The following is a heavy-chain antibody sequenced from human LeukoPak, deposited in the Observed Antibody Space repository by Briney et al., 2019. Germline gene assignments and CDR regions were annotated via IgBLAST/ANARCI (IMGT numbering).Heavy chain of an antibody. Sequence: GGSLRLSCAASGFTFSSYAMHWVRQAPGKGLEWVAVISYDGSNKYYADSVKGRFTISRDNSKNTLYLQMNSLRAEDTAVYYCARVTQFGAFDIWGQGTMVTVSS. J-gene: IGHJ3*02. CDR3: ARVTQFGAFDI. D-gene: IGHD5-18*01. CDR1: GFTFSSYA. CDR2: ISYDGSNK. V-gene: IGHV3-30*04.